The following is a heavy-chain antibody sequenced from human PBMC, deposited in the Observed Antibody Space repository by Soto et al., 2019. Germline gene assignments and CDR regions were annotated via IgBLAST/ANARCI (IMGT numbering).Heavy chain of an antibody. CDR3: ATFPRAKTYYDYVWGSYRLDYPFDI. CDR1: EFTFSSYA. D-gene: IGHD3-16*02. CDR2: ISGSGGST. Sequence: PGGSLRLSCAASEFTFSSYAMSWVRQAPGKGLEWVSAISGSGGSTYYADSVKGRFTISRDNSKNTLYLQMNSLRAEDTAVYYCATFPRAKTYYDYVWGSYRLDYPFDIWGQGTMVTVSS. V-gene: IGHV3-23*01. J-gene: IGHJ3*02.